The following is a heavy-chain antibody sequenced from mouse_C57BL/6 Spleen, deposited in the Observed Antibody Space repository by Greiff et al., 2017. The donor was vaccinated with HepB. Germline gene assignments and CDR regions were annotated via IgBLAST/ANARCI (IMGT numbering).Heavy chain of an antibody. J-gene: IGHJ3*01. D-gene: IGHD2-4*01. CDR3: TKDYDYDEWFAY. V-gene: IGHV14-4*01. CDR2: IDPENGDT. Sequence: VQLQQSGAELVRPGASVKLSCTASGFNIKDDYMHWVKQRPEQGLEWIGWIDPENGDTEYASKFQGKATITADTSSNTAYLQLSSLTSEDTAVYYCTKDYDYDEWFAYWGQGTLVTVSA. CDR1: GFNIKDDY.